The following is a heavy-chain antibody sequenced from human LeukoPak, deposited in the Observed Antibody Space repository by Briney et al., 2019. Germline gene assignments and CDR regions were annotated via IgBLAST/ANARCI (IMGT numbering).Heavy chain of an antibody. J-gene: IGHJ4*02. CDR3: ASQSYCSSTSCVDY. CDR2: INHSGST. CDR1: GGSISSYY. Sequence: PSETLSLTCTVSGGSISSYYWSWIRQPPGKGLEWIGEINHSGSTNYNPSLKSRVTISVDTSKNQFSLKLSSVTAADTAVYYCASQSYCSSTSCVDYWGQGTLVTVSS. D-gene: IGHD2-2*01. V-gene: IGHV4-34*01.